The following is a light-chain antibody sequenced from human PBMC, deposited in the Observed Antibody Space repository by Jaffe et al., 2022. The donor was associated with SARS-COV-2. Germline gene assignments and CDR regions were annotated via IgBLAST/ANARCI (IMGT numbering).Light chain of an antibody. CDR3: QSSDSSLSGWV. CDR2: ANN. J-gene: IGLJ3*02. CDR1: SSNIGAGYD. Sequence: QSVLTQPPSVSGAPGQRVTISCTVSSSNIGAGYDVHWYQQLPGTAPKLLIYANNNRPSGVPDRFSGSKSGTSASLAITGLQAEDEADYYCQSSDSSLSGWVFGGGTKLTVL. V-gene: IGLV1-40*01.